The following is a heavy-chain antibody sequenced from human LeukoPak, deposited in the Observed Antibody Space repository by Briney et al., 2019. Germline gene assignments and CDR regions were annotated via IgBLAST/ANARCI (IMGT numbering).Heavy chain of an antibody. CDR1: GFTFTTYW. V-gene: IGHV3-74*01. J-gene: IGHJ4*02. CDR2: INSDGSIT. Sequence: GGSLRLSCAASGFTFTTYWMHWVRQAPGKGLVWVSHINSDGSITSYADSVKGRFTISRDNAKNTLYLQMNSLRAEDTAVYYCARVSRTTVRYWGQGTLVTVSS. D-gene: IGHD4-17*01. CDR3: ARVSRTTVRY.